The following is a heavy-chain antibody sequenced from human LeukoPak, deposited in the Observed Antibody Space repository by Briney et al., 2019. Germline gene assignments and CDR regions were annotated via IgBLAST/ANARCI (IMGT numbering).Heavy chain of an antibody. CDR1: GFTFSNYA. Sequence: GGSLRLSCAVSGFTFSNYAIHWVRQAPGKGLEWVAPISFDGSNKYYADSVKGRFTISRDNAKNSLYLQMDSLRAEDTAVYYCARDFDRAGDYHHFDFWGQGTLVTVSS. V-gene: IGHV3-30-3*01. D-gene: IGHD3-9*01. CDR2: ISFDGSNK. CDR3: ARDFDRAGDYHHFDF. J-gene: IGHJ4*02.